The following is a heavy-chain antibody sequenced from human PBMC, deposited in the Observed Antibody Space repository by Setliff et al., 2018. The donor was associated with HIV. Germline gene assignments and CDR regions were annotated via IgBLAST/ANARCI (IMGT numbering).Heavy chain of an antibody. CDR3: ARGRGSSSSWPIDY. CDR2: IYNTGST. V-gene: IGHV4-34*09. Sequence: SETLSLTCAVYGGSFSGYYWSWIRQPPGKGLEWIGYIYNTGSTYHSPSLESRVTISIETSKNQFSLKLSSVTAADTAVYFCARGRGSSSSWPIDYWGQGTLVTVSS. D-gene: IGHD6-13*01. CDR1: GGSFSGYY. J-gene: IGHJ4*02.